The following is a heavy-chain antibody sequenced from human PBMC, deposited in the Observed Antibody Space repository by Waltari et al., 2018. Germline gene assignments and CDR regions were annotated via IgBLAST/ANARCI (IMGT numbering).Heavy chain of an antibody. Sequence: EVHLVQSGAEVKEPGATVKISCKASGYTFTDHYMHWVQQAPGKGLEWVGRVDTEDGQTRYVENLQGRIIITADRSTDTVYMELSSLRSEDTAVYYCARDSRDSSGYSHGLDIWGQGTMVTVSS. CDR3: ARDSRDSSGYSHGLDI. V-gene: IGHV1-69-2*01. D-gene: IGHD3-22*01. CDR1: GYTFTDHY. J-gene: IGHJ3*02. CDR2: VDTEDGQT.